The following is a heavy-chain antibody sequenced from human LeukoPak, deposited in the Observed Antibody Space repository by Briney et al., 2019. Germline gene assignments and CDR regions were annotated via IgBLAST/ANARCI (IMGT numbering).Heavy chain of an antibody. CDR1: GGSVSSGSYY. Sequence: SETLSLTCTVSGGSVSSGSYYWSWIRQPPGKGLEWIGYIYYSGSTNCNPSLKSRVTISVDTSKNQFSLKLSSVTAADTAVYFCAQHGDWCFDLWGRGTLVTVSS. J-gene: IGHJ2*01. V-gene: IGHV4-61*01. CDR2: IYYSGST. D-gene: IGHD3-10*01. CDR3: AQHGDWCFDL.